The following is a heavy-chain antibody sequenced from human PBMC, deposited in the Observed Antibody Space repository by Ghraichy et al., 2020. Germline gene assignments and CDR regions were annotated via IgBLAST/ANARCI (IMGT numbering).Heavy chain of an antibody. CDR1: GGSISSYY. Sequence: ESLNISCTVSGGSISSYYWSWIRQPPGKGLEWIGYIYYSGSTNYNPSLKSRVTKSVDTSKNQSSLKLGSVTAADTAVYYCARLWGAPYSSSWYRGFYYFDYWGQGTLVTVSS. CDR3: ARLWGAPYSSSWYRGFYYFDY. CDR2: IYYSGST. J-gene: IGHJ4*02. D-gene: IGHD6-13*01. V-gene: IGHV4-59*08.